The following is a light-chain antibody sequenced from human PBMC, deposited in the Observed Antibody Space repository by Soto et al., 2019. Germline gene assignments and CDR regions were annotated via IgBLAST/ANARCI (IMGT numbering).Light chain of an antibody. CDR3: CSYAGSSTYV. CDR1: SSDVGSYNL. J-gene: IGLJ1*01. V-gene: IGLV2-23*02. Sequence: QSALTQPASVSGSPGQSITISCTGTSSDVGSYNLVSWYQQHPGKATKLMIYEVSKRPSGVSNRFSGSKSGNTASLTISGLQAEDEADYYCCSYAGSSTYVFGTGTKSPS. CDR2: EVS.